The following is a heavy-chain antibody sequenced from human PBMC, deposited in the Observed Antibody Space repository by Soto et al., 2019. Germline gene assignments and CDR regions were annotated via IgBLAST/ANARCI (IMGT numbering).Heavy chain of an antibody. J-gene: IGHJ4*02. Sequence: QVQLQESGPGLVKPSGTLSLTCAVSGGSISSSNWWSWVRQPPGKGLGWIGEIYHSGSTNYNPSLTSRVTMSVDKSKNQFSLRLSSVTAADTAVYYCARLMHSSGADYWGQGTLVTVSS. CDR2: IYHSGST. CDR1: GGSISSSNW. CDR3: ARLMHSSGADY. D-gene: IGHD6-19*01. V-gene: IGHV4-4*02.